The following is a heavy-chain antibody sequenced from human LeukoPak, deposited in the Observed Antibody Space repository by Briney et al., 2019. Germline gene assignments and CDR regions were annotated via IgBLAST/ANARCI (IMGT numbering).Heavy chain of an antibody. V-gene: IGHV4-59*01. Sequence: AETLSLTCTVSGGSMSNYYWSWIRQPPGRGLEWIGYIYSTGGNAYNPSLKSRVTTSVNTPKKQFSLKMTSETAADTCLYVCAREYNYAYPNGFEIWGHGTMVTVSS. CDR2: IYSTGGN. J-gene: IGHJ3*02. CDR3: AREYNYAYPNGFEI. CDR1: GGSMSNYY. D-gene: IGHD1-1*01.